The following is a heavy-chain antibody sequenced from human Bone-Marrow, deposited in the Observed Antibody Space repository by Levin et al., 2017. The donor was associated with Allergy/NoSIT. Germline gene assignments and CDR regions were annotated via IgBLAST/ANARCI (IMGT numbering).Heavy chain of an antibody. D-gene: IGHD5-24*01. V-gene: IGHV1-8*01. CDR3: ARVARRDGYNYVGY. CDR2: MNPNSGNT. J-gene: IGHJ4*02. CDR1: GYTFTSYD. Sequence: ASVKVSCKASGYTFTSYDINWVRQATGQGLEWMGWMNPNSGNTGYAQKFQGRVTMTRNTSISTAYMELSSLRSEDTAVYYCARVARRDGYNYVGYWGQGTLVTVSS.